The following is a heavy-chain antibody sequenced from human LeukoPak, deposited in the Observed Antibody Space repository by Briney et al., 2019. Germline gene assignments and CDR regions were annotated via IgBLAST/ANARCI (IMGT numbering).Heavy chain of an antibody. Sequence: SETLSLTCTGSGGSISSYYWSWIRQPAGKGLEWIGRIYTSGSTNYNPSLKSRVTMSVDTSKNQFSLKLSSVTAADTAVYYCAREGYSSSWYRPSYFDYWGQGTLVTVSS. J-gene: IGHJ4*02. CDR2: IYTSGST. CDR1: GGSISSYY. D-gene: IGHD6-13*01. V-gene: IGHV4-4*07. CDR3: AREGYSSSWYRPSYFDY.